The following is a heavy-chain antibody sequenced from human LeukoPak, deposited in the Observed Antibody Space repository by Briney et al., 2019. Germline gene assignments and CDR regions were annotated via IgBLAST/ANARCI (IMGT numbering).Heavy chain of an antibody. CDR1: GFTFRSHA. J-gene: IGHJ4*02. CDR2: INDNGADM. D-gene: IGHD5-12*01. Sequence: GGSLRLSCSASGFTFRSHALGWARQAPGKGLEWVSSINDNGADMHYADSVKGRFTISGDNSKNTLYLQMNSLRAEDTAVYYCAKARGYSGYDFCDYWGQGTLVTVSS. CDR3: AKARGYSGYDFCDY. V-gene: IGHV3-23*01.